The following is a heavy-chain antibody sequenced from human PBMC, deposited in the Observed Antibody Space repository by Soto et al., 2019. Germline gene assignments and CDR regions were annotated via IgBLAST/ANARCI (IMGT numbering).Heavy chain of an antibody. CDR1: GFTFSSYG. D-gene: IGHD6-19*01. J-gene: IGHJ4*02. CDR2: IWYDGSNK. Sequence: QVQLVESGGGVVQPGRSLRLSCAASGFTFSSYGMHWVRQAPGKGLEWVAVIWYDGSNKYYADSVKGRFTISRDNSKNTLYLQMNSLRVEDTAVYYCARDMGYSSGHGFDDWGQGTLVTVSS. CDR3: ARDMGYSSGHGFDD. V-gene: IGHV3-33*01.